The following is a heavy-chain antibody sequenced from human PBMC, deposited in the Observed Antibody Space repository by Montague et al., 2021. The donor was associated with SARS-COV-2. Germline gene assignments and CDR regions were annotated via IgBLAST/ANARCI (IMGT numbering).Heavy chain of an antibody. J-gene: IGHJ5*02. Sequence: PALVKPTQTLTLTCTFPGFSLSTSGAGVGWIRQPPGKALEWLALIYWDDDKRYSPSLKSRLTITKDTSKNQVVLTMTNMDPVDTATYYCAHRLGIAAVSNGFRFNTWGQGTLVTVSS. CDR1: GFSLSTSGAG. CDR3: AHRLGIAAVSNGFRFNT. D-gene: IGHD6-13*01. CDR2: IYWDDDK. V-gene: IGHV2-5*02.